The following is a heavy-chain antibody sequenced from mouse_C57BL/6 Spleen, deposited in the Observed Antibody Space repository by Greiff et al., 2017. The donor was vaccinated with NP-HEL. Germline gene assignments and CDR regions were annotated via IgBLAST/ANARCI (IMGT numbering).Heavy chain of an antibody. CDR2: INPYNGGT. J-gene: IGHJ3*01. D-gene: IGHD2-4*01. Sequence: VQLQQSGPVLVKPGASVKMSCKASGYTFTDYYMNWVKQSHGKSLEWIGVINPYNGGTSYNQKFKGKATLTVDKSSSTAYMELNSLTSEDSAVYYCARSYGDYDVGFAYWGQGTLVTVSA. CDR3: ARSYGDYDVGFAY. V-gene: IGHV1-19*01. CDR1: GYTFTDYY.